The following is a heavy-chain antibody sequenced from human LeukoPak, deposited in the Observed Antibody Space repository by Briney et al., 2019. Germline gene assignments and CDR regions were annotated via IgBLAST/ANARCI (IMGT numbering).Heavy chain of an antibody. CDR3: ARGSYGSGSYGFYYFYYYMDV. V-gene: IGHV1-69*05. CDR2: IIPIFGTA. Sequence: SLKVSCKASGGTFISYAISWVRQAPGQGLEWMGGIIPIFGTANYAQKIHGRVTITTDESTSTAYMELSSLRSEDTAVYYCARGSYGSGSYGFYYFYYYMDVWGKGTTVTVSS. CDR1: GGTFISYA. J-gene: IGHJ6*03. D-gene: IGHD3-10*01.